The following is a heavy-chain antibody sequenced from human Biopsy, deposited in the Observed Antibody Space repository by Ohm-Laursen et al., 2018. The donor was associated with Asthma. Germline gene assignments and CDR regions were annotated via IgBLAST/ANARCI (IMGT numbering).Heavy chain of an antibody. CDR3: AESDYYGSGYYYGMDV. Sequence: TLSLTCTVSYGSITSGGYYWTWIRQHPGKGLEWIGFIYYSGSTYYNPSLKSRVSISIDTSKNQFSLKLSSVTAADTAVYYCAESDYYGSGYYYGMDVWGQGTTVTVSS. CDR1: YGSITSGGYY. J-gene: IGHJ6*02. V-gene: IGHV4-31*03. CDR2: IYYSGST. D-gene: IGHD3-10*01.